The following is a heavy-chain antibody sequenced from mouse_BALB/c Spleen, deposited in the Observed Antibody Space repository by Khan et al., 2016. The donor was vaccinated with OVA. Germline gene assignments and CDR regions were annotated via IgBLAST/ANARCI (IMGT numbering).Heavy chain of an antibody. CDR2: ILPGSGNT. CDR1: GYKFSNYW. J-gene: IGHJ3*01. Sequence: VQLQESGAELMKPGASVKISCKATGYKFSNYWIEWVKQRPGHGLEWIGEILPGSGNTNYNEKFKGKATFTADTSSNTAYMQLSSLTSEDSAVYYCAPYYYGSSAWFAYWGQGTLVTVSA. CDR3: APYYYGSSAWFAY. D-gene: IGHD1-1*01. V-gene: IGHV1-9*01.